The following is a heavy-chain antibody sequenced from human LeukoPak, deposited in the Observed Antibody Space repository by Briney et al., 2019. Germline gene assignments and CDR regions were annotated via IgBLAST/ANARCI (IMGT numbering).Heavy chain of an antibody. CDR3: ARENYYGSGSYHYYYYYMDV. J-gene: IGHJ6*03. V-gene: IGHV4-59*01. Sequence: TSETLSLTCTVSGGSISSYYWSWIRQSPGKGLEWIGYIYYSGSTNYNPSLKSRVTISVDTSKNQFSLKLSSVTAADTAVYYCARENYYGSGSYHYYYYYMDVWGKGTTVTISS. CDR1: GGSISSYY. CDR2: IYYSGST. D-gene: IGHD3-10*01.